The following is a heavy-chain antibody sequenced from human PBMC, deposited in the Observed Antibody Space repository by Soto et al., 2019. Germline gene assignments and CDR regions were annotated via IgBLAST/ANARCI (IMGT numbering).Heavy chain of an antibody. Sequence: SETLCLTCAVYGGSISSNKWCSWVRQPPGKGLEWIGEIYHSGSTNYNPSLKSRVTISLDKSKNQFSLKLTSVTAADSAVYYCARDDHIVVVPPSLGAMDVWGQGTTVT. J-gene: IGHJ6*02. D-gene: IGHD2-2*01. CDR1: GGSISSNKW. V-gene: IGHV4-4*02. CDR3: ARDDHIVVVPPSLGAMDV. CDR2: IYHSGST.